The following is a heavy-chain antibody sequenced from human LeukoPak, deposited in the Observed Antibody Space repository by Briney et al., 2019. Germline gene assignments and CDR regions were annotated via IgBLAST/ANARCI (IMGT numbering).Heavy chain of an antibody. CDR3: ARSVSGSYYLTEDY. CDR2: ISAYNGNT. Sequence: ASVKVSCKASGYTFTSYGISWVRQAPGQGLEWMGWISAYNGNTNYAQKLQGRVTMTTGTSTSTAYMELRSLRSDDTAVYYCARSVSGSYYLTEDYWGQGTLVTVSS. V-gene: IGHV1-18*01. CDR1: GYTFTSYG. D-gene: IGHD3-10*01. J-gene: IGHJ4*02.